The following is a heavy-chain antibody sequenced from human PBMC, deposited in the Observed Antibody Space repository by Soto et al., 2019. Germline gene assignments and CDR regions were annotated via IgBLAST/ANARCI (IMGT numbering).Heavy chain of an antibody. V-gene: IGHV3-7*01. J-gene: IGHJ4*01. CDR2: IKHYGSEK. Sequence: PGGSLRLSCVASGFTFSSYWMSWVRQAPGKGLEWVANIKHYGSEKYYVGSVKGRFTISRDNAKNSLYLQMNSLRAEDTAVYYCARTTYSDYWGQGTLVTVSS. CDR3: ARTTYSDY. CDR1: GFTFSSYW.